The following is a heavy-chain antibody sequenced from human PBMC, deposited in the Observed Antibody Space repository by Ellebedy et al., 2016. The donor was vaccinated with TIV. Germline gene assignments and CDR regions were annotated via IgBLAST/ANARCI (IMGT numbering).Heavy chain of an antibody. Sequence: MPSETLSLTCDVSGGFVNNSRHYRAWIRQPPGKGLEWIGSVYHSGSPYYNPSFKSRVTLSADTSKNQFSLNLRTVTAADTAVYYCARIDSWQPIDDWGQGILVTVSS. D-gene: IGHD3-9*01. CDR1: GGFVNNSRHY. CDR2: VYHSGSP. J-gene: IGHJ4*02. CDR3: ARIDSWQPIDD. V-gene: IGHV4-39*01.